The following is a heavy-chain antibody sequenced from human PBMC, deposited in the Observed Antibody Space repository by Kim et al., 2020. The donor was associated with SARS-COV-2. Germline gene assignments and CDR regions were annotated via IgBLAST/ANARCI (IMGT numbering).Heavy chain of an antibody. J-gene: IGHJ4*02. V-gene: IGHV3-23*01. CDR2: ISGSGGST. D-gene: IGHD3-3*01. CDR3: AKEGTYYDLWSGHALGDFDY. Sequence: GGSLRLSCAASGFTFSSYAMSWVRQAPGKGLEWVSAISGSGGSTYYADSVKGRFTISRDNSKNTLYLQMNSLRAEDTAVYYCAKEGTYYDLWSGHALGDFDYWGQGTLVTVSS. CDR1: GFTFSSYA.